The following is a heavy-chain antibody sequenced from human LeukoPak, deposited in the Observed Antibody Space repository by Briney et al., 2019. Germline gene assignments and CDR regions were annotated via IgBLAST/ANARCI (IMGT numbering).Heavy chain of an antibody. CDR3: ARVTYPRGKGGMYNWFDP. Sequence: GSSVKVSCKASGGTFSSYAISWVRQAPGQGLEWMGVINPSGGTTSYAQKFQGRVTMTRNTSISTAYMELSSLRSEDTAVYYCARVTYPRGKGGMYNWFDPWGQGTLVTVSS. V-gene: IGHV1-8*02. CDR1: GGTFSSYA. J-gene: IGHJ5*02. CDR2: INPSGGTT.